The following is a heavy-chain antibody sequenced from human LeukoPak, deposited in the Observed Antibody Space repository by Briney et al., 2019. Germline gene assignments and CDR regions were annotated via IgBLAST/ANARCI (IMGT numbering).Heavy chain of an antibody. CDR1: GGSISSGGYY. V-gene: IGHV4-31*03. D-gene: IGHD4-23*01. Sequence: PSETLSLTCTVSGGSISSGGYYWSWIRQHPGKGLEWIGYIYYSGSTYYNPSLKSRVTISVDTSKNQFSLKLSSVTAADTAVYYCARDDVGDGYGGNSGAFDIWGQGTMVTVSS. J-gene: IGHJ3*02. CDR2: IYYSGST. CDR3: ARDDVGDGYGGNSGAFDI.